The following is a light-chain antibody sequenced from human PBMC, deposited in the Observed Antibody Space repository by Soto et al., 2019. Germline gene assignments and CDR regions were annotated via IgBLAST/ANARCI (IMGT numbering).Light chain of an antibody. CDR2: DAS. CDR3: QQFSTYWT. J-gene: IGKJ1*01. Sequence: DLQLTQSPSTLSASVGDRITITCRASRSISSWLAWYQQKPGKAPKLLIYDASNLESGVPSRFSGSGFGTEFTLTISSLEPDDFATYYCQQFSTYWTFGQGTKVEI. CDR1: RSISSW. V-gene: IGKV1-5*01.